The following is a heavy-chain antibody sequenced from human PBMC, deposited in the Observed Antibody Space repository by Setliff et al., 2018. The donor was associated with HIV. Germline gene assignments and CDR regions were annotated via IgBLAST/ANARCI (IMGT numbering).Heavy chain of an antibody. CDR3: ARDMSAQWLGTNGMDV. Sequence: HPGGSLRLSCAASGFTFSSYAMHWVRQAPGKGLEWVAVISYDGSNKYYADSVKGRFTISRDNSKNTLYLQMNSLRAEDTAVYYCARDMSAQWLGTNGMDVWGQGTTVTVSS. V-gene: IGHV3-30-3*01. D-gene: IGHD6-19*01. CDR1: GFTFSSYA. J-gene: IGHJ6*02. CDR2: ISYDGSNK.